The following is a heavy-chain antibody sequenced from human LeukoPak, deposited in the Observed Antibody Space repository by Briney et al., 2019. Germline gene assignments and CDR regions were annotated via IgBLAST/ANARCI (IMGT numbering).Heavy chain of an antibody. D-gene: IGHD5-24*01. CDR2: INHSGST. J-gene: IGHJ4*02. Sequence: PGGSLRLSCAASGFTFSSYAMSWVRQPPGKGLEGIGEINHSGSTNYNPSLKSRVTISVDTSKNQFSLKLSSVTAADTAVYYCASGLRDGYTSISYWGQGTLVTVSS. V-gene: IGHV4-34*01. CDR1: GFTFSSYA. CDR3: ASGLRDGYTSISY.